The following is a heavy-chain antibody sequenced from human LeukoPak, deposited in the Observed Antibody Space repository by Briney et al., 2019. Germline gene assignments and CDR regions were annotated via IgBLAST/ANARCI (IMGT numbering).Heavy chain of an antibody. D-gene: IGHD1-14*01. CDR1: GGTFSSYA. V-gene: IGHV1-69*13. CDR3: ARGTGTADAFDI. Sequence: ASVKVSCKASGGTFSSYAISWVRQAPGQGLEWMGGIIPIFGTANYAQKFQGRVTITADESTSTAYMELSSLRSRDTAVYYCARGTGTADAFDIWGQGTMVTVSS. J-gene: IGHJ3*02. CDR2: IIPIFGTA.